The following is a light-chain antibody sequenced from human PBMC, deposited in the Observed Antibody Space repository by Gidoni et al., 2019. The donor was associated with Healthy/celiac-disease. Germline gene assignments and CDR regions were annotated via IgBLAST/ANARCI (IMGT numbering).Light chain of an antibody. CDR1: QGISNY. CDR2: AAS. V-gene: IGKV1-27*01. CDR3: QKYNSALFT. J-gene: IGKJ3*01. Sequence: QLTPSPSSLSASVGDRVTITCRASQGISNYLAWYQQKPGKGPKLLIYAASTLQSGVPSRFSGSGSGTDFTLTISSLQPEDVATYYCQKYNSALFTFGPGTKVEIK.